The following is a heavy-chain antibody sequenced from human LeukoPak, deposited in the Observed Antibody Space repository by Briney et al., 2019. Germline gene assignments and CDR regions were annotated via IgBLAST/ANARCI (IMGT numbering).Heavy chain of an antibody. J-gene: IGHJ4*02. CDR3: ARHDRGAEMATTIYDY. V-gene: IGHV5-51*01. D-gene: IGHD5-24*01. Sequence: GESLKISCQGSGYSFTSYWIGWVRQMPGKGLEWMGIIYPGDSDTKYSPSFQGQVTTSADKSISTAYLQWSSLKASDTAMYYCARHDRGAEMATTIYDYWGQGTLVTVSS. CDR1: GYSFTSYW. CDR2: IYPGDSDT.